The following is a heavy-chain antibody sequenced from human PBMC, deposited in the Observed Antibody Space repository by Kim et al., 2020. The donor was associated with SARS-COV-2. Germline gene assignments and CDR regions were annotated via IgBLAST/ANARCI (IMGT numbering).Heavy chain of an antibody. CDR3: ASSAGDPRYAFDI. J-gene: IGHJ3*02. D-gene: IGHD6-25*01. V-gene: IGHV1-46*01. Sequence: ASVKVSCKASGYTFTSYYMHWVRQAPGQGLEWMGIINPSGGSTSYAQKFQGRVTMTRDTSTSTVYMELSSLRSEDTAVYYCASSAGDPRYAFDIWGQGTMVTVSS. CDR1: GYTFTSYY. CDR2: INPSGGST.